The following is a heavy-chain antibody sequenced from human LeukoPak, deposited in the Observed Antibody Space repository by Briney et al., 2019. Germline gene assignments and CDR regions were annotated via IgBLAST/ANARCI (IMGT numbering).Heavy chain of an antibody. J-gene: IGHJ6*03. CDR3: ARGRDGYNYYYYYYMDV. D-gene: IGHD5-24*01. V-gene: IGHV3-33*02. Sequence: GGSLRLSCAASGFTFSNYGMHWVRQAPGKGLEWLAIMWYDGSIKYYADSAKGRFTISRDNSKNTVFLQMNSLRAKDTAVYYCARGRDGYNYYYYYYMDVWGKGTTVTVSS. CDR2: MWYDGSIK. CDR1: GFTFSNYG.